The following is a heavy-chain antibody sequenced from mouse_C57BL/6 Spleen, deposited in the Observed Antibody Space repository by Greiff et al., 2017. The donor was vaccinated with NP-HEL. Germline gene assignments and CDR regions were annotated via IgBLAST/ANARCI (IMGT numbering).Heavy chain of an antibody. V-gene: IGHV1-64*01. D-gene: IGHD1-1*01. CDR3: AREENYYGSSYPWFAY. Sequence: PGQGLEWIGMIHPNSGSTNYNEKFKSKATLTVDKSSSTAYMQLSSLTSEDSAVYYCAREENYYGSSYPWFAYWGQGTLVTVSA. J-gene: IGHJ3*01. CDR2: IHPNSGST.